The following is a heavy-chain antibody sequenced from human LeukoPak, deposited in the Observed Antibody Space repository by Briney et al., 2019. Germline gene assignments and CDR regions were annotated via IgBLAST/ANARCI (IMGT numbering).Heavy chain of an antibody. CDR2: IYPGDSDT. J-gene: IGHJ4*02. D-gene: IGHD6-13*01. CDR3: ARPNTYSSSWYSLNY. CDR1: GYSFTSYW. Sequence: GESLKISCKGSGYSFTSYWIGWVRQMPGKGLEWMGIIYPGDSDTRYSPSFQGQVIISADKSISTAYLQWSSLKASDTAMYYCARPNTYSSSWYSLNYWGQGTLVTVSS. V-gene: IGHV5-51*01.